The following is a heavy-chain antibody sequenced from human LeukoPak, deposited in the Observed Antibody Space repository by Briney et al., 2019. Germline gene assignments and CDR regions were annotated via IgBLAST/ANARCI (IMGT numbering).Heavy chain of an antibody. Sequence: SETLSLTCTVSGDSISDYHWSWIRQPAGKGLEWIGRIINSGVTNYNPSLNCRVTISVDRSKNQFSLRLTSVTAADTAVYYCGTSEVGSSSYESYDYWGQGTQVTVSA. CDR3: GTSEVGSSSYESYDY. J-gene: IGHJ4*02. D-gene: IGHD1-26*01. CDR2: IINSGVT. CDR1: GDSISDYH. V-gene: IGHV4-4*07.